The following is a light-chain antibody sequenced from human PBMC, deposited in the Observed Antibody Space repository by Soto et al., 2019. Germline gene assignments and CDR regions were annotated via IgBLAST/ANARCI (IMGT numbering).Light chain of an antibody. J-gene: IGKJ1*01. Sequence: EIVMIQSAATLSVSPGERATLSCRASQVVXNNFAWYQKKPGQAPRILIXGSSTRAPGIPARFIGSGSGREFTLTISSLQSEYFSMYYCQHYNNWPTWTFGQGTKVDIK. CDR2: GSS. CDR1: QVVXNN. V-gene: IGKV3-15*01. CDR3: QHYNNWPTWT.